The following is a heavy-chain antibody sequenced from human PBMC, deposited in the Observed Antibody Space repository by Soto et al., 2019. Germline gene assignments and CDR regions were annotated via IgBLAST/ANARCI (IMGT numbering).Heavy chain of an antibody. D-gene: IGHD2-21*02. CDR1: GFTFGSYS. Sequence: GGSLRLSCAASGFTFGSYSMNWVRQAPGKGLEWVAGMTGSGGDIRYADPVKGRFTISKDNSKNTLYLQMNSLRAEDTAIYYCAKDAVYGDGLWLAGNWGQGALVTVSS. V-gene: IGHV3-23*01. CDR3: AKDAVYGDGLWLAGN. CDR2: MTGSGGDI. J-gene: IGHJ4*02.